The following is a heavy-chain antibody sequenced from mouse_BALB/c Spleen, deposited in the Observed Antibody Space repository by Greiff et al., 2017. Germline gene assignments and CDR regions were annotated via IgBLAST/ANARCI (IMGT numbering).Heavy chain of an antibody. CDR2: INPSNGRT. CDR1: GYTFTSYW. J-gene: IGHJ3*01. D-gene: IGHD2-3*01. Sequence: QVQLQQPGAELVKPGASVKLSCKASGYTFTSYWMHWVKQRPGQGLEWIGEINPSNGRTNYNEKFKSKATLTVDKSSSTAYMQLSSLTSEDSAVYYCASYDGYLFAYWGQGTLGTVSA. CDR3: ASYDGYLFAY. V-gene: IGHV1S81*02.